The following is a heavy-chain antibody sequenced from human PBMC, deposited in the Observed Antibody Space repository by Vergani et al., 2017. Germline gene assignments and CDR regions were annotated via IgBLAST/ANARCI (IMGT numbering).Heavy chain of an antibody. CDR3: ARVITIFGVSKIGY. J-gene: IGHJ4*02. Sequence: QVQLVQSGAEVKKPGASVKVSCKASGYTFTSYAMHWVRQAPGQRLEWMGWINAGNGNTKYSQKFQGRVTITRDTSASTAYMELSSLRSEDTAVYYCARVITIFGVSKIGYWGQGTLVTVSS. D-gene: IGHD3-3*01. V-gene: IGHV1-3*01. CDR1: GYTFTSYA. CDR2: INAGNGNT.